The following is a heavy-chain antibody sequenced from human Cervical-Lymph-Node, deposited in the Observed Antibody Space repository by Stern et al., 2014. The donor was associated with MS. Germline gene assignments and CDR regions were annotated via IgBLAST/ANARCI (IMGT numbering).Heavy chain of an antibody. J-gene: IGHJ2*01. CDR2: IYHSGPF. CDR3: ARERQQYCNSEGCSYWYFDL. V-gene: IGHV4-4*02. D-gene: IGHD2/OR15-2a*01. CDR1: GGSVSSTNW. Sequence: QLQLQESGPGLVKPSGTLSLTCAVSGGSVSSTNWWSWVRQSPGKGLAWIGNIYHSGPFNYRRSLRSRVSISLANSKNHLSLHLTSVTAADTAVYYCARERQQYCNSEGCSYWYFDLWGRGTLVTVSS.